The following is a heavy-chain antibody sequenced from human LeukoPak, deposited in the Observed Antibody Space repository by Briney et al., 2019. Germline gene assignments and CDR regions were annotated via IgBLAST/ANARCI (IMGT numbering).Heavy chain of an antibody. J-gene: IGHJ4*02. CDR3: ARESGSYALGSRY. CDR1: GYTFTGYY. CDR2: INPNSGGT. D-gene: IGHD3-10*01. V-gene: IGHV1-2*02. Sequence: GASVKVSCKASGYTFTGYYMHWVRQAPGQGLEWMGWINPNSGGTNYAQKFQGRVTMTRDTSISTAYMELTSLRSDDTAVYYCARESGSYALGSRYWGQGTLVIVSS.